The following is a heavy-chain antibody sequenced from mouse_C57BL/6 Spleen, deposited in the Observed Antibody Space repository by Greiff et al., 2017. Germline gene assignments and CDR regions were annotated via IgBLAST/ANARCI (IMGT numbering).Heavy chain of an antibody. V-gene: IGHV1-18*01. J-gene: IGHJ2*01. CDR1: GYTFTDYN. CDR3: VGGDYGSSYFDY. Sequence: VHVKQSGPELVKPGASVKIPCKASGYTFTDYNMYWVKQSHGKSLEWIGDINPNNGGTIYNQKFKGKATLTVDNSSSTAYMELRSLTSEDTAVYYCVGGDYGSSYFDYWGQGTTLTVSS. D-gene: IGHD1-1*01. CDR2: INPNNGGT.